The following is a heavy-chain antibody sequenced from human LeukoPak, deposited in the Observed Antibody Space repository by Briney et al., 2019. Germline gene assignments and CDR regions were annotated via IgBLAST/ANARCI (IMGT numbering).Heavy chain of an antibody. Sequence: HPGGSLRLSCAASGFTFSNYWMHWVRQAPGKGLVWVSRINSDETTTTYADSVRGRFTISRDNAKNTLYLQMDSLRAEDTAVYYCARENTQYSYGQYWGQRTLVTVSS. V-gene: IGHV3-74*01. CDR1: GFTFSNYW. CDR3: ARENTQYSYGQY. D-gene: IGHD5-18*01. J-gene: IGHJ4*02. CDR2: INSDETTT.